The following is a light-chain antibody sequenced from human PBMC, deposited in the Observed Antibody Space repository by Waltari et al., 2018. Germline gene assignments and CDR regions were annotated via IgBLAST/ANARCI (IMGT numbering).Light chain of an antibody. CDR1: QSLPHSDGKTY. Sequence: DPVMTQTPLTLSVTPGQSASTSCTSSQSLPHSDGKTYLYWYVQKAGQSPRLLMYEVFTRFSGVPDRFSGSGSGTDFTLKIRRVEAEDVGVYCCMEGKHLPRAFGQGTKLEIK. J-gene: IGKJ2*01. CDR2: EVF. V-gene: IGKV2-29*02. CDR3: MEGKHLPRA.